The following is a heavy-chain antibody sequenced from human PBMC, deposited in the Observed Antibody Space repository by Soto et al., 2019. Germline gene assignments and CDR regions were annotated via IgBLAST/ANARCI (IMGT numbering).Heavy chain of an antibody. D-gene: IGHD3-3*01. J-gene: IGHJ4*02. V-gene: IGHV4-59*01. CDR3: ARGLFLEWLLFDY. Sequence: SETLSLTCPVSGGSISSYCWSWIRPPPGKGLEWIGYIYYSGSTNYNPSLKSRVTISVDTSKNQFSLKLSSVTAADTAVYYCARGLFLEWLLFDYWGQGTLVTVSS. CDR2: IYYSGST. CDR1: GGSISSYC.